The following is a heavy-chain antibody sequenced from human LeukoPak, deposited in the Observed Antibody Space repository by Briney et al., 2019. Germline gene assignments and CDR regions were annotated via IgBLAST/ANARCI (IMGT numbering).Heavy chain of an antibody. CDR1: GFTFDDYA. V-gene: IGHV3-43D*04. CDR3: AKGQYDSSGYNWFDP. D-gene: IGHD3-22*01. CDR2: ISWDGGST. J-gene: IGHJ5*02. Sequence: GGSLRLSCAASGFTFDDYAMHWVRQAPGKGLEWVSLISWDGGSTYYADSVKGRFTISRDNSKNSLYLQMNSLRAEDTALYYCAKGQYDSSGYNWFDPWGQGTLVTVSS.